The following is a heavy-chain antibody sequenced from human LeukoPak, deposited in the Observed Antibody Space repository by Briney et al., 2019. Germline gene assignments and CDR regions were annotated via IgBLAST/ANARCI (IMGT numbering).Heavy chain of an antibody. V-gene: IGHV3-11*06. CDR3: ARNYYGMDV. Sequence: GGSLRLSCAASGFTFSDYYMSWIRQAPGKGLEWVSYISSSSSYTNYADSVKGRFTISRDNAKNSLYLQMNSLGAEDTAVYYCARNYYGMDVWGQGTTVTVSS. J-gene: IGHJ6*02. CDR1: GFTFSDYY. CDR2: ISSSSSYT.